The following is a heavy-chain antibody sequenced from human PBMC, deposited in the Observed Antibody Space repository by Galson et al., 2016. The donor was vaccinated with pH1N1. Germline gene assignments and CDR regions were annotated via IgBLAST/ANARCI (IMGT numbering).Heavy chain of an antibody. CDR1: GYSIISGYY. Sequence: SETLSLTCAVPGYSIISGYYWGWVRQPPGKGLEWIGSIFHSGSTYYNPSLKSRVTISVDTSRNQFSLTLSSVTAADTALYYCASSKPVTALDAFDLWGQGTMVTVSS. V-gene: IGHV4-38-2*01. J-gene: IGHJ3*01. CDR3: ASSKPVTALDAFDL. CDR2: IFHSGST. D-gene: IGHD2-21*02.